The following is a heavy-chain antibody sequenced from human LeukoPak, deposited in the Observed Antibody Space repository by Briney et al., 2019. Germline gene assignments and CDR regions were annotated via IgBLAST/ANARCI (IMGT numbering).Heavy chain of an antibody. CDR1: GGSISSYY. D-gene: IGHD6-13*01. Sequence: SETLSLTCTVSGGSISSYYWSWIRQPPGKGLEWIGYIYYSGSTNYNPSLKSRVTISVDTSKNQFSLKLSSVTAADTAVYYCARGIPGIPTGGWGSSGGYFDLWGRGTLVTVSS. V-gene: IGHV4-59*01. CDR3: ARGIPGIPTGGWGSSGGYFDL. J-gene: IGHJ2*01. CDR2: IYYSGST.